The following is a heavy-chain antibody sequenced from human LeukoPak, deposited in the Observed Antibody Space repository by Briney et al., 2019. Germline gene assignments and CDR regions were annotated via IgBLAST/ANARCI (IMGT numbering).Heavy chain of an antibody. CDR2: INPNSGGT. J-gene: IGHJ4*02. V-gene: IGHV1-2*02. D-gene: IGHD6-13*01. CDR3: ARADRAAAGAPDY. Sequence: ASVKVFCKASGYTFTGYYMHWVRQAPGQGLEWMGWINPNSGGTNYAQKFQGRVTMTRDTSISTAYMELSRLRSDDTAVYYCARADRAAAGAPDYWGQGTLVTVSS. CDR1: GYTFTGYY.